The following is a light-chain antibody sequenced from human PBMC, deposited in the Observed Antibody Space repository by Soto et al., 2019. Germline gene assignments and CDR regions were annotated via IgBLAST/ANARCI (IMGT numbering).Light chain of an antibody. Sequence: EIVMTQSPASLSVSPGERATLSCRASQNVGSHLAWYQQKPGQPPRLLIYGTSSRANGVPARFSGSGSGTEFTLTITSLQSEDFEVYYCQQYNDWPPLTFGGGTKVEIK. CDR1: QNVGSH. CDR2: GTS. J-gene: IGKJ4*01. CDR3: QQYNDWPPLT. V-gene: IGKV3-15*01.